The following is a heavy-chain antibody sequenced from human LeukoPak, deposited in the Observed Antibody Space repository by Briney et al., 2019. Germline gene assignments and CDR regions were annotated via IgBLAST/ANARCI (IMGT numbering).Heavy chain of an antibody. CDR1: GFTFSDYW. Sequence: GGSLRLSCAASGFTFSDYWMHWVRQAPGKGLEWVSAITGSGDSTHYADSVKGRFTISRDNSKNTLYLQMNSLRAEDTAVYYCAKDSRGYPDYYYYMDVWGKGTTVTVSS. CDR3: AKDSRGYPDYYYYMDV. V-gene: IGHV3-23*01. CDR2: ITGSGDST. J-gene: IGHJ6*03. D-gene: IGHD5-18*01.